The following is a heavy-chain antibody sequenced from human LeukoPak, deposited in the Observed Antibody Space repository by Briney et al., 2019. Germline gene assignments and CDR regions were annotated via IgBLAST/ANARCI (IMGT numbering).Heavy chain of an antibody. CDR2: ISYNGGHK. CDR3: ARGDHFTGYLQYYFDQ. J-gene: IGHJ4*02. V-gene: IGHV3-30*03. D-gene: IGHD3-9*01. Sequence: PGRSLRLSCAASGFTFSTYGMHWVRQAPVKGLEWVALISYNGGHKYYRDSVKGRFTISRNNSNNTLFLQMNDLSAEDSAVYYCARGDHFTGYLQYYFDQWGQGTLVTVSS. CDR1: GFTFSTYG.